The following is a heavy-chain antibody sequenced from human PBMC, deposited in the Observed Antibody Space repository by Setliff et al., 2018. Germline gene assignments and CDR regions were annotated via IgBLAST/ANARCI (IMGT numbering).Heavy chain of an antibody. J-gene: IGHJ4*02. CDR2: ISADNGNA. CDR1: GGTFSDYG. Sequence: ASVKVSCKASGGTFSDYGISWVRQAPGQGLEWMGWISADNGNANYAQKLQGRLTMTTDTSTSTAYMELRSLRSDDTAVYYCARSPPTVVVTAIQAIFDYWGQGTLVTVSS. D-gene: IGHD2-21*02. CDR3: ARSPPTVVVTAIQAIFDY. V-gene: IGHV1-18*01.